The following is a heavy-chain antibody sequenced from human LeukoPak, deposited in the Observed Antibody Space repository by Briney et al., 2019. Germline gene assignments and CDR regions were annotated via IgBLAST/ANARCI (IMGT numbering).Heavy chain of an antibody. D-gene: IGHD6-6*01. CDR3: AKRSSSEYLYFDK. V-gene: IGHV3-74*01. Sequence: GGSLRLSCATSGFTFSSYWMHWVRQAPGKGLVWVSRINTDGSTTSYTDSVKGQFTISRDTSKNTLYLRMDSLRTEDTAVYYCAKRSSSEYLYFDKWGQGTLVTVSS. CDR1: GFTFSSYW. J-gene: IGHJ4*02. CDR2: INTDGSTT.